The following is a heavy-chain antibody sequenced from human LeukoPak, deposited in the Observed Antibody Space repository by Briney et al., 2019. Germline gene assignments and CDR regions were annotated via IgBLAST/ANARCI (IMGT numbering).Heavy chain of an antibody. D-gene: IGHD3-10*01. CDR3: ATSPEGVLGWFDP. CDR2: IYYSGGT. V-gene: IGHV4-59*01. CDR1: GGSLSNSY. J-gene: IGHJ5*02. Sequence: SETLSLTCSVSGGSLSNSYCNWIRQPPGKGPEWVGYIYYSGGTNYNPSLKSRVTISVDTSKNQFSLKLSSVTAADTAVYYCATSPEGVLGWFDPWGQGTLVTVSS.